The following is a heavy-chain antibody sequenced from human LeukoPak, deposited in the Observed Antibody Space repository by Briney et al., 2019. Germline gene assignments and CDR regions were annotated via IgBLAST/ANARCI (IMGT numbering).Heavy chain of an antibody. D-gene: IGHD6-13*01. Sequence: PGGSLRLSCAASEFTFSSYSMNWVRQAPGKGLEWVSSISSSSSYIYYADSVKGRFTISRDNAKNSLYLQMNSLRAEDTAVYYCVSRAAGTRSFDYWGQGTLVTVSS. CDR3: VSRAAGTRSFDY. V-gene: IGHV3-21*01. CDR1: EFTFSSYS. CDR2: ISSSSSYI. J-gene: IGHJ4*02.